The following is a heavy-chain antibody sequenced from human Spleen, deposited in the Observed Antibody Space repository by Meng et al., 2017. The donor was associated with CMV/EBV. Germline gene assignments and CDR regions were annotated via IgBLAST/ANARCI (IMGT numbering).Heavy chain of an antibody. Sequence: SCTTSGFKFGDYAMSWVRQAPGKGLEWVGVVRSKSFGEKTEYAASVKGRFAISRDDSQGIAYLQMNSLKTEDTALYYCTRAWTTPFDYWGQGTLVTVSS. V-gene: IGHV3-49*04. CDR2: VRSKSFGEKT. J-gene: IGHJ4*02. CDR1: GFKFGDYA. CDR3: TRAWTTPFDY. D-gene: IGHD1-1*01.